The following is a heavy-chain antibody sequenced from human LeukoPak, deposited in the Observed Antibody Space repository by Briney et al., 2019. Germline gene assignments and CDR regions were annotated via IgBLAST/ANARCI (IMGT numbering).Heavy chain of an antibody. D-gene: IGHD1-1*01. CDR3: ARVSWFPGTSYYYMDV. J-gene: IGHJ6*03. Sequence: PSETLSLTCTVSGGSISSYYWGWIRQPPGKGLVWIGYIHYSGSTNYSPSLKSRVTISVDTSKNQFSLNLTSVTAADSAVYYCARVSWFPGTSYYYMDVWGKGTTVTVSS. CDR1: GGSISSYY. CDR2: IHYSGST. V-gene: IGHV4-59*01.